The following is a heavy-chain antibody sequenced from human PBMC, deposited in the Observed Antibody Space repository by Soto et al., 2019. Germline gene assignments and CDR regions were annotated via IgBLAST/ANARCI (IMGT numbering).Heavy chain of an antibody. J-gene: IGHJ5*02. D-gene: IGHD2-15*01. CDR3: ARELPPDL. Sequence: ASGFTVSSKYMNWVRQAPGKGLEWVSIIWSAGLTYYADSVRGRFTISRDISKNILFLQMNNLRAEDSAIYYCARELPPDLWGQGTLVTVSS. CDR2: IWSAGLT. V-gene: IGHV3-53*01. CDR1: GFTVSSKY.